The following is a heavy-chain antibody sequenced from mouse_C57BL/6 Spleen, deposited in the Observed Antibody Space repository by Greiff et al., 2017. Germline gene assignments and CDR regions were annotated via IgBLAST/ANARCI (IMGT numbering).Heavy chain of an antibody. CDR1: GFNIKDDY. Sequence: EVQLQQSGAELVRPGASVKLSCTASGFNIKDDYMPWVKQRPEQGLEWIGWIDPENGDTEYASKFQGKATITADTSSNTAYLQLSSLTSEDTAVYYCTTTTAFADWGQGTLVTVSA. D-gene: IGHD1-2*01. CDR3: TTTTAFAD. J-gene: IGHJ3*01. CDR2: IDPENGDT. V-gene: IGHV14-4*01.